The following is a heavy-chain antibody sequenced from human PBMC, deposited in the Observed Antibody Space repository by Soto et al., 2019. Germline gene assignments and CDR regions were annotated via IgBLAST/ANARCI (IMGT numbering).Heavy chain of an antibody. Sequence: GALRLSCAASGFTFSSYAMSWVRQAPGKGLEWVSAISGSGGSTYYADSVKGRFTISRDNSKNTLYLQMNSLRAEDTAVYYCAKGSGIAAAGTLRDYWGQGTLVTVSS. V-gene: IGHV3-23*01. CDR1: GFTFSSYA. J-gene: IGHJ4*02. D-gene: IGHD6-13*01. CDR3: AKGSGIAAAGTLRDY. CDR2: ISGSGGST.